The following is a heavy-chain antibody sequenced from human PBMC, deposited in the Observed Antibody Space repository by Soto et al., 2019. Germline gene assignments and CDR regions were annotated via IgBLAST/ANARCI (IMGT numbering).Heavy chain of an antibody. CDR2: IHHSGST. V-gene: IGHV4-4*02. D-gene: IGHD2-2*01. Sequence: QVQLQESGPGLVKPSETLSLTCAVSGGSISSSNWWHWVRQPPGKGLEWIGEIHHSGSTNYNPSLKSRVGISVDKSKNQFSLKLNSVTAADTAVYYCARVRQYCTGTSCYLDPWGQGTLVTVSS. J-gene: IGHJ5*02. CDR3: ARVRQYCTGTSCYLDP. CDR1: GGSISSSNW.